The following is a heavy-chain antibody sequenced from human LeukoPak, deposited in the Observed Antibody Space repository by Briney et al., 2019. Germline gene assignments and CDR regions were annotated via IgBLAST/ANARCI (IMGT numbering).Heavy chain of an antibody. J-gene: IGHJ4*02. Sequence: GRSLRLSCAGSGFTFGGYGMHWFRQTPGEGLEWVAVIAYDGSRAFYADSVKGRFTISRDNSKNTMSVQMDDLRAEDTAVYYCTRYNNDHFDYWGQGTLVTVSS. D-gene: IGHD1-14*01. V-gene: IGHV3-33*01. CDR3: TRYNNDHFDY. CDR2: IAYDGSRA. CDR1: GFTFGGYG.